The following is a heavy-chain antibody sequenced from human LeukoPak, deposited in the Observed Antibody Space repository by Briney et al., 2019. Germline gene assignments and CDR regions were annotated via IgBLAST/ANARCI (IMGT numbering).Heavy chain of an antibody. Sequence: SETLSLTCAVYGGSFCGYYWSWIRQPPGKGLEWIGEINHSGSTNYNPSLKSRVTISLDTSKNQFSLKLSSVTAADTAVYYCARLLPLYCSSTSCSDYWGQGTLVTVSS. D-gene: IGHD2-2*01. CDR2: INHSGST. CDR3: ARLLPLYCSSTSCSDY. CDR1: GGSFCGYY. V-gene: IGHV4-34*01. J-gene: IGHJ4*02.